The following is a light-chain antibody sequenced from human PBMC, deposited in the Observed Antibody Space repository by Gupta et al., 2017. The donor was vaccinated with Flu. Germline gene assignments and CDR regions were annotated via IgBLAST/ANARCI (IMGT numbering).Light chain of an antibody. V-gene: IGKV1-5*03. CDR3: QQDDTFST. J-gene: IGKJ1*01. CDR1: QSVSNW. Sequence: DIQMTQSPPTLSASIGDRVTITCRASQSVSNWLAWYQQKPGKAPNLLIFKASTLESGVPSRFSGSGSGTEFTLTISSLQPDDFATYYCQQDDTFSTFGQGTKV. CDR2: KAS.